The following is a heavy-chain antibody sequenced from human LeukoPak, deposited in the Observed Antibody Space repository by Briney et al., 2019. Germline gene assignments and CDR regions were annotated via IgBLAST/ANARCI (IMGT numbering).Heavy chain of an antibody. Sequence: GGSLRLSCAASGFTFSRSWMSWVRQAPGKGLEWVANIKEDGSQRNYVDSVNGRFTISRDNAMNSVFLQMISLRAEDTAVYYCARDRGYNSFDYWGQGTLVTVSS. V-gene: IGHV3-7*01. CDR3: ARDRGYNSFDY. CDR2: IKEDGSQR. CDR1: GFTFSRSW. J-gene: IGHJ4*02. D-gene: IGHD6-13*01.